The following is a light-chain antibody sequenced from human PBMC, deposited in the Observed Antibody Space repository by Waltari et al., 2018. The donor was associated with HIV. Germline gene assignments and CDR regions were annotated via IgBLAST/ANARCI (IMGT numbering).Light chain of an antibody. J-gene: IGLJ2*01. CDR3: CSYAGQTTYVA. Sequence: QSPLTQPASVSGSPGQSLTISCSGTDSDIGPYKYVPWYQHRPVPAPRLIIYDVNSRPSGVSDRFSGSKSGNTASLTISGLQPDDEGDYYCCSYAGQTTYVAFGGGTKVTVL. CDR2: DVN. V-gene: IGLV2-23*02. CDR1: DSDIGPYKY.